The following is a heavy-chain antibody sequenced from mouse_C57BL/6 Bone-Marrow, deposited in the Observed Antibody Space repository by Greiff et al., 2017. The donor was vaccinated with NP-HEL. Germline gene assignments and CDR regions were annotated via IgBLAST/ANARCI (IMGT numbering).Heavy chain of an antibody. Sequence: EVKVVESGGDLVKPGGSLKLSCAASGFTFSSYGMSWVRQTPDKRLEWVATISSGGSYTYYPDSVKGRFTISRDNAKNTLYLQMSRRKSEDTAMYYCARRGTVVAYGYFEVWGTGTTVTVSS. CDR3: ARRGTVVAYGYFEV. CDR2: ISSGGSYT. V-gene: IGHV5-6*02. J-gene: IGHJ1*03. D-gene: IGHD1-1*01. CDR1: GFTFSSYG.